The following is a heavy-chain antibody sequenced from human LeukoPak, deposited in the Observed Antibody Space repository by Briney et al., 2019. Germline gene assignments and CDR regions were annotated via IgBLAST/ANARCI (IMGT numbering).Heavy chain of an antibody. V-gene: IGHV1-69*05. D-gene: IGHD1-7*01. J-gene: IGHJ4*02. CDR1: GGTFSSYA. CDR3: ASPVSGENYAGFDY. Sequence: ASVKVSCKASGGTFSSYAISWERQAPGQGLEWMGGIIPIFGTANYAQKFQGRVTITTDESTSTAYMELSSLRSEDTAVYYCASPVSGENYAGFDYWGQGTLVTVSS. CDR2: IIPIFGTA.